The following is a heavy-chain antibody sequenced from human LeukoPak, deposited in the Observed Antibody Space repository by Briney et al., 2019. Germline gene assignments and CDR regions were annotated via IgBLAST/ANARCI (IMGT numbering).Heavy chain of an antibody. Sequence: GESLKISCKGSGSRSSNYWIGWVRQMPGKGLEWMGIIYPGDSDTRYSLSFQRQVTISADKSISTPYLQWNSLKASTTALSSFARSNSGWYGSFDYGGQGTLVTVSS. CDR1: GSRSSNYW. CDR3: ARSNSGWYGSFDY. CDR2: IYPGDSDT. J-gene: IGHJ4*02. V-gene: IGHV5-51*01. D-gene: IGHD6-19*01.